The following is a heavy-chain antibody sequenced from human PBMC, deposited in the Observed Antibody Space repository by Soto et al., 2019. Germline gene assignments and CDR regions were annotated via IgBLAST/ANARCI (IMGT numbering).Heavy chain of an antibody. CDR2: IYYSGST. CDR3: ARQDHDYGDFFDY. CDR1: GGSISSRSNY. J-gene: IGHJ4*02. D-gene: IGHD4-17*01. V-gene: IGHV4-39*01. Sequence: QVHLQESGPGLVKPSETLSLTCTVSGGSISSRSNYWGWIRQPPGKGLEWIGSIYYSGSTYYNPSLKSRVTISVDTSKNQFSLKLSSVTAADTAVYYCARQDHDYGDFFDYWGQGTLVTVSS.